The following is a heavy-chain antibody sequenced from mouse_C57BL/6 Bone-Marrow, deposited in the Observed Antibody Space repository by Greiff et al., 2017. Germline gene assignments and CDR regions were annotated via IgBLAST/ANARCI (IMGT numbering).Heavy chain of an antibody. J-gene: IGHJ3*01. CDR1: GYTFTSYW. V-gene: IGHV1-55*01. CDR3: ARGRVTTPFTY. Sequence: QVQLQQPGAELVKPGASVKMSCKASGYTFTSYWITWVKQRPGQGLEWIGDIYPGSGSTNYNEKFKSKATLTVATYSSTAYMQLRRLASEDSEVSVCARGRVTTPFTYWGQGTLVTVSA. CDR2: IYPGSGST. D-gene: IGHD2-2*01.